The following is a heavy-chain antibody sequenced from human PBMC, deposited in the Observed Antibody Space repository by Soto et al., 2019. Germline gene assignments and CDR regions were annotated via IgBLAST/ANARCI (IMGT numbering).Heavy chain of an antibody. CDR2: ISSSSSTI. CDR1: GFTFSSYS. V-gene: IGHV3-48*01. CDR3: AREYCSGCSCPVNY. J-gene: IGHJ4*02. Sequence: EVQLVESGGGLVQPGGSLRLSCAASGFTFSSYSMNWVRQAPGKGLEWVSYISSSSSTIYYADSVKGRFTISRDNAKNSLYLQMNSLRAEDTAVDYCAREYCSGCSCPVNYWGQGTLVTVSS. D-gene: IGHD2-15*01.